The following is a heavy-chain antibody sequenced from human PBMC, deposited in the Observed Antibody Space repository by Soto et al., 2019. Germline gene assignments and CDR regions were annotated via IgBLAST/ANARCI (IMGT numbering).Heavy chain of an antibody. CDR2: IYWDDDK. D-gene: IGHD3-16*02. V-gene: IGHV2-5*02. CDR3: AHSEGDYIWGSYRYGN. CDR1: GFSLSTSGVG. Sequence: QITLKESGPTLVKPTQTLTLTCTFSGFSLSTSGVGVGWIRQPPGKALEWLALIYWDDDKRYSPSLKSRLTITKDTYKNQVVLTMTNMDPLDTATYYCAHSEGDYIWGSYRYGNWGQGTLVTVSS. J-gene: IGHJ4*02.